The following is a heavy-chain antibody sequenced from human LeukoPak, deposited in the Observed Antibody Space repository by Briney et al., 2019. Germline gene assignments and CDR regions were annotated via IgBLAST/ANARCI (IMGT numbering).Heavy chain of an antibody. CDR3: ARGTQDGYNF. V-gene: IGHV3-30*03. CDR1: GFTFSSYG. J-gene: IGHJ4*02. Sequence: GRSLRLSCAASGFTFSSYGMHWVRQAPGKGLEWVAVISYDGSNKYYADSVKGRFTISRDNSKNTLYLQMNSLRAEDTAVYYCARGTQDGYNFWGQGTLVTVSS. CDR2: ISYDGSNK. D-gene: IGHD5-24*01.